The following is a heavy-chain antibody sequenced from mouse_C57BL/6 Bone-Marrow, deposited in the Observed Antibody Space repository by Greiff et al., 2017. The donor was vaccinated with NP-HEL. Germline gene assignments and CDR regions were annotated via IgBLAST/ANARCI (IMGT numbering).Heavy chain of an antibody. CDR1: EYEFPSHD. CDR2: INSDGGST. Sequence: EVKVVESGGGLVQPGESLKLSCESNEYEFPSHDMSWVRKTPEKRLELVAAINSDGGSTYYPDTMDRRFIISRDNTKKTLYLQMSSLRSEDTALYYCARRGLLYWYFDVWGTGTTVTVSS. D-gene: IGHD1-1*01. V-gene: IGHV5-2*03. J-gene: IGHJ1*03. CDR3: ARRGLLYWYFDV.